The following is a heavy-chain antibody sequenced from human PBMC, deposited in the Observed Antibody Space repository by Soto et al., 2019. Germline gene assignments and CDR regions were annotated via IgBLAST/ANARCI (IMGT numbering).Heavy chain of an antibody. J-gene: IGHJ5*02. CDR2: IWYDGSNK. V-gene: IGHV3-33*01. Sequence: HPGGSLRLSCAASGFTFSSYGMHWVRQAPGKGLEWVAVIWYDGSNKYYADSVKGRFTISRDNSKNTLYLQMNSLRAEDTAVYYCARESSSGWFSWFDPWGQGTLVTVSS. D-gene: IGHD6-19*01. CDR1: GFTFSSYG. CDR3: ARESSSGWFSWFDP.